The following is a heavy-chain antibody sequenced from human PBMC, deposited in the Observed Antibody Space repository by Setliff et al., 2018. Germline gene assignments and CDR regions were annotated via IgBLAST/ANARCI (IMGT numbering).Heavy chain of an antibody. V-gene: IGHV1-46*01. CDR2: IHPSSGRT. Sequence: ASVKVSCKASGYTFTSHYMHWVRQAPGLGLEWMGTIHPSSGRTSYAQKFQGRVTMTRDTSTSTVYMDMSSLRSEDTAVYYCARDVFPYHYDSSVSAFDIWGQGTMVTVSS. J-gene: IGHJ3*02. CDR3: ARDVFPYHYDSSVSAFDI. D-gene: IGHD3-22*01. CDR1: GYTFTSHY.